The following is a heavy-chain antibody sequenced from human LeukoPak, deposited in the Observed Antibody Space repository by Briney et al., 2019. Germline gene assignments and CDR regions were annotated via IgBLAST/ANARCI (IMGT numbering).Heavy chain of an antibody. J-gene: IGHJ3*02. D-gene: IGHD6-19*01. Sequence: SETLSLTCTVSGGSVSSGSYYWSWIRQPPGKGLEWIGYTYYSGSTNYNPSLKSRVTISVDTSKNQFSLKLSSVTAADTAVYYCARAPYSSGWDINDAFDIWGQGTMVTVSS. CDR3: ARAPYSSGWDINDAFDI. V-gene: IGHV4-61*01. CDR1: GGSVSSGSYY. CDR2: TYYSGST.